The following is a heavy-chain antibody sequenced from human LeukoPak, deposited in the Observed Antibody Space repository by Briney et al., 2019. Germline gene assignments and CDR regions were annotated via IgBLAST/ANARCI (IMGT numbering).Heavy chain of an antibody. J-gene: IGHJ6*04. D-gene: IGHD5-12*01. CDR1: GFSFSAYG. V-gene: IGHV3-33*01. CDR3: ARGSESYDYYSYGTDV. Sequence: GGSLRLSCAASGFSFSAYGMHWVRQAPGMGLEWVALIWYDGNNKYYADSVKGRFTISRDNSKNTLYLQMNSLRAEDTAVYYCARGSESYDYYSYGTDVWGKGTTVTVS. CDR2: IWYDGNNK.